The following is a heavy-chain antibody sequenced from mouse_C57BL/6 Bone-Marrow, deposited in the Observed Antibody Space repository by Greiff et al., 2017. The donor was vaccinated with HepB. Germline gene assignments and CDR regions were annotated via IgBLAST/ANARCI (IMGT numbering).Heavy chain of an antibody. J-gene: IGHJ2*01. CDR2: INPYNGDT. CDR3: AQNYYGSSYYFDY. CDR1: GYSFTGYF. V-gene: IGHV1-20*01. Sequence: EVQGVESGPELVKPGDSVKISCKASGYSFTGYFMNWVMQSHGKSLEWIGRINPYNGDTFYNQKFKGKATLTVDKSSSTAHMELRSLTSEDSAVYYCAQNYYGSSYYFDYWGQGTTLTVSS. D-gene: IGHD1-1*01.